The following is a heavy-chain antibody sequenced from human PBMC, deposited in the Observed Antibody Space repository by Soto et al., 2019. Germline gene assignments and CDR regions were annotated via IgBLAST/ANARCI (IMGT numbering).Heavy chain of an antibody. V-gene: IGHV5-51*01. CDR2: IFPGDSDT. Sequence: GESLKISCKASGYIFVRNWIAWVRQMPGKGLEWMGIIFPGDSDTRYNPAFQGQVTISVDKSTNTAYLQWSRLKASDTAIYYCARISGSGSFYKSGWFDPWGQGTLVTVSS. D-gene: IGHD3-10*01. J-gene: IGHJ5*02. CDR1: GYIFVRNW. CDR3: ARISGSGSFYKSGWFDP.